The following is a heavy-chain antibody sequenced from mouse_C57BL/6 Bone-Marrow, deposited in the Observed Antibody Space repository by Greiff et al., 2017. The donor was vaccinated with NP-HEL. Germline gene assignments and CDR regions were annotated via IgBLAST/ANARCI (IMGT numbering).Heavy chain of an antibody. CDR1: GYSITSGYY. V-gene: IGHV3-6*01. CDR2: ISSDGSN. CDR3: ARDRYYCSSYFLDY. D-gene: IGHD1-1*01. Sequence: EVKLPESGPGLVKPSQSLSLTCSVTGYSITSGYYWNWIRQFPGNKLEWMGYISSDGSNTYNPSLKHRISITRDTSKNQFFLKLKSVTTEYTATYYCARDRYYCSSYFLDYWGQGTTLTVSS. J-gene: IGHJ2*01.